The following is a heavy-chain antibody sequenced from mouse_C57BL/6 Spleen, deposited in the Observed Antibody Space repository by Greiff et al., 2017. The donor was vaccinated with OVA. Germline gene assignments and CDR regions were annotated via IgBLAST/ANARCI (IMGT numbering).Heavy chain of an antibody. J-gene: IGHJ4*01. CDR3: ARQDYYGSSYGAMDY. V-gene: IGHV5-6*01. CDR1: GFTFSSYG. D-gene: IGHD1-1*01. CDR2: ISSGGSYT. Sequence: EVQRVESGGDLVKPGGSLKLSCAASGFTFSSYGMSWVRQTPDKRLEWVATISSGGSYTYYPDSVKGRFTISRDNAKNTLYLQMSSLKSEDTAMYYCARQDYYGSSYGAMDYWGQGTSVTVSS.